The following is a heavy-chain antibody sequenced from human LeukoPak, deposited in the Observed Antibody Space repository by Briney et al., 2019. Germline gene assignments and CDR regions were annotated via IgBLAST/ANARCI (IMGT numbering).Heavy chain of an antibody. Sequence: SETLSLTCAVYGESFSEYYWIWIRQPPGKGLEWIGQINHSGGTNYHPSLKTRVTISLDTSKNQVSLKLRSVTAADTAVYYCAFEGPVSGYAFDPWGQGALVAVSS. V-gene: IGHV4-34*01. CDR3: AFEGPVSGYAFDP. D-gene: IGHD5-12*01. CDR2: INHSGGT. J-gene: IGHJ5*02. CDR1: GESFSEYY.